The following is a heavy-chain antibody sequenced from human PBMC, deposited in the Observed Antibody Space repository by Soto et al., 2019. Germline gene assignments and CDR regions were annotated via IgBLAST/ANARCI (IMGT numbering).Heavy chain of an antibody. J-gene: IGHJ5*02. Sequence: QVQLVQSGAEVKKPGASVKVSCKASGYTFTSYGISWVRQAPGQGLEWMGWISAYNGNTNYAQKLQGRVTMTTDTSTGTAYMELRSLRSDDTAVYYCGRVDYVVPAAIRRWFDPWGQGTLVTVSS. CDR3: GRVDYVVPAAIRRWFDP. CDR1: GYTFTSYG. V-gene: IGHV1-18*01. D-gene: IGHD2-2*02. CDR2: ISAYNGNT.